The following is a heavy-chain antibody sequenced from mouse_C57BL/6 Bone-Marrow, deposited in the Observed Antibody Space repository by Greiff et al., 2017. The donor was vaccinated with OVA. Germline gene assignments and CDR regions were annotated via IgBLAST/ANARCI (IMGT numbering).Heavy chain of an antibody. D-gene: IGHD1-1*01. V-gene: IGHV2-2*01. CDR1: GFSLTSYG. CDR3: ALHYGSSLAWFAY. J-gene: IGHJ3*01. Sequence: QVQLKESGPGLVQPSQSLSITCTVSGFSLTSYGVHWVRQSPGKGLEWLGVIWSGGSTDYNAASISRLSISKDNSKSQVFFKMNSLQADDTAIYYCALHYGSSLAWFAYWGQGTLVTVSA. CDR2: IWSGGST.